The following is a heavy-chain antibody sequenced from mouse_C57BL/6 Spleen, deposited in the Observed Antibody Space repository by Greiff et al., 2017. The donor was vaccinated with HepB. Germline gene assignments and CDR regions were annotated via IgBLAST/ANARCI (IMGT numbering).Heavy chain of an antibody. D-gene: IGHD2-2*01. J-gene: IGHJ4*01. Sequence: VQLQQSGPELVKPGASVKISCKASGYTFTDYYMNWVKQSHGKSLEWIGDINPNNGGTSYNQKFKGKATLTVDKSSSTAYMELRSLTSEDSAVYYCASYYGYDDAMDYWGQGTSVTVSS. CDR3: ASYYGYDDAMDY. CDR2: INPNNGGT. V-gene: IGHV1-26*01. CDR1: GYTFTDYY.